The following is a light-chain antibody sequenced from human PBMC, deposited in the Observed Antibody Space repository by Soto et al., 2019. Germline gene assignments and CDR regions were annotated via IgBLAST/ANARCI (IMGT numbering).Light chain of an antibody. CDR1: NSNIGSNT. CDR2: YDN. CDR3: AAWDDSLNGRV. Sequence: QSLLTEHPSSSGTPGQRVTISCSGSNSNIGSNTVNWYQQLPGTAPKLLIYYDNLRPSGVPDRISGSKSGTSASLAISGLQSDDEADYYCAAWDDSLNGRVFGTGTKVTVL. V-gene: IGLV1-44*01. J-gene: IGLJ1*01.